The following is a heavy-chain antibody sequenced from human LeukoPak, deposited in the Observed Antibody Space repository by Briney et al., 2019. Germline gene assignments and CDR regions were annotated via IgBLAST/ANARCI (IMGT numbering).Heavy chain of an antibody. Sequence: GGSLRLSCAASGFTFSSYSMNWVRQAPGKGLEWVSYISSSSSNIFYANSFKGRFTISRDNAQNSLYLQMNSLRVEDTAVYYCARDPPGAHFDYWGQGTLVTVSS. CDR3: ARDPPGAHFDY. CDR2: ISSSSSNI. CDR1: GFTFSSYS. D-gene: IGHD7-27*01. J-gene: IGHJ4*02. V-gene: IGHV3-21*01.